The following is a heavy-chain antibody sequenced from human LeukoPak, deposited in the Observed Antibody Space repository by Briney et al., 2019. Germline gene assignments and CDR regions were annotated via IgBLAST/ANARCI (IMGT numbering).Heavy chain of an antibody. CDR2: IWYDGSNK. V-gene: IGHV3-33*08. D-gene: IGHD5-12*01. J-gene: IGHJ6*02. CDR3: ARDGNSGYDLTYYYGMDV. Sequence: GGSLRLSCAASGFTFSSYGMHWVRQAPGKGLEWVAVIWYDGSNKYYADSVKGRFTISRDNSKNTLYLQMNSLRPEDTALYYCARDGNSGYDLTYYYGMDVWGQGTTVTVSS. CDR1: GFTFSSYG.